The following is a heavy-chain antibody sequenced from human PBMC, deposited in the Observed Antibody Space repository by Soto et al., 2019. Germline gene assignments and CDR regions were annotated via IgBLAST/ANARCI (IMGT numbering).Heavy chain of an antibody. Sequence: QVQLQESGPGLVKPSQTLSLTCTVSGGSISSGGYYWSWIRQHPGKGLEWIGYIYYSGSTYYNPSLKSXXTXAXXTSKNQFSLKLSSVTAADTAVYYCARGWDTVSLDYWGQGTLVTVSS. CDR1: GGSISSGGYY. V-gene: IGHV4-31*03. J-gene: IGHJ4*02. D-gene: IGHD1-26*01. CDR3: ARGWDTVSLDY. CDR2: IYYSGST.